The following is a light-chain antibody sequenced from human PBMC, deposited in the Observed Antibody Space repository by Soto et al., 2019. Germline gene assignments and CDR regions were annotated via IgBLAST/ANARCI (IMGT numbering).Light chain of an antibody. J-gene: IGKJ1*01. Sequence: EIVLTQSPGTLSLSPGETATLSCRASQTVSSTYLAWYQQKPGQAPRLLINAASSRATGIPDRFSGSGSGTDFTLTISRLEPEDFAVYFCQQYGTSPLTFGQGTKVEIK. V-gene: IGKV3-20*01. CDR1: QTVSSTY. CDR3: QQYGTSPLT. CDR2: AAS.